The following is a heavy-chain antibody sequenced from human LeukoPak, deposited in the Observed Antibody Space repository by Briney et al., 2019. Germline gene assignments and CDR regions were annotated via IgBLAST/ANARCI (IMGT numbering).Heavy chain of an antibody. CDR2: IYYSGST. CDR3: ARGAKGFQH. J-gene: IGHJ1*01. CDR1: GGSISSSSHY. Sequence: SETLSLTCIVSGGSISSSSHYWGWIRQPPGKGLEWIGSIYYSGSTYYSPSLKSRVTISVDTSKNQFSLKLSSVTAADTAVYYCARGAKGFQHWGQGTLVTVSS. V-gene: IGHV4-39*07.